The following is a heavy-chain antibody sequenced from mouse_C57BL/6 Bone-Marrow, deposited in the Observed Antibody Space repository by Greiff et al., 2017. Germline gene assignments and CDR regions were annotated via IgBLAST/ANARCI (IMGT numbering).Heavy chain of an antibody. J-gene: IGHJ1*03. CDR1: GYTFTSYW. D-gene: IGHD2-5*01. CDR2: IYPGSGST. Sequence: VQLHQPGAELVKPGASVKMSCKASGYTFTSYWITWVKQRPGQGLEWIGDIYPGSGSTNYNEKFKSKATLTVDTSSSTAYMQLSSLTSEDSAVYYCARPYYSNYWYFDVWGTGTTVTVSS. CDR3: ARPYYSNYWYFDV. V-gene: IGHV1-55*01.